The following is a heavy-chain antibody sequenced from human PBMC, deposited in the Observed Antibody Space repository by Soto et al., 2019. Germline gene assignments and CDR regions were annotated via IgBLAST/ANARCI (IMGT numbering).Heavy chain of an antibody. V-gene: IGHV3-11*05. CDR3: ARRLSGLYGMDV. CDR2: ISSSSTYT. CDR1: GFTFSYYY. D-gene: IGHD5-12*01. J-gene: IGHJ6*02. Sequence: QVQLVESGGGLVKPGGSLRLSCAASGFTFSYYYMSWIRQAPGKGLEWVSYISSSSTYTNYADAVKGRFTISRDNAKNSLYLQMNSLRVEDTAVYYCARRLSGLYGMDVWGQGTTVTVSS.